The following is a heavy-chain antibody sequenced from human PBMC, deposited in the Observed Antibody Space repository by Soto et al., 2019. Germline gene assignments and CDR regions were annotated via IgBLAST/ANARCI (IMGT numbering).Heavy chain of an antibody. CDR3: AHTGRLGTSGLDFDS. V-gene: IGHV2-5*02. CDR2: IYWDGDK. J-gene: IGHJ4*02. CDR1: GFSLSTTKVG. D-gene: IGHD1-26*01. Sequence: QITLKESGPTLVKPTQTLTLTCTFSGFSLSTTKVGVGWIRQPPGKALEWLALIYWDGDKRYSPSLESRLTITKDTSRDQVVLTMTNMDPVDTATYYCAHTGRLGTSGLDFDSWGQGTLVAVSS.